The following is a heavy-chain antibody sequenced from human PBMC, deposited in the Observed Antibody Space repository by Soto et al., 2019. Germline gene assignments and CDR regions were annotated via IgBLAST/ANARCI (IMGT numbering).Heavy chain of an antibody. CDR2: INHSGST. V-gene: IGHV4-34*01. CDR1: GESFSGYF. D-gene: IGHD3-3*01. CDR3: ARAHLGWPDAFDI. J-gene: IGHJ3*02. Sequence: QVQLQQWGAGLLKPSETLSLTCAVYGESFSGYFWSWIRQPPGKGPAWIGEINHSGSTNVNPSLKIRVTISLDTSKNHFSLRLKSVTAADTAVYYCARAHLGWPDAFDIWGQGTMVTVSS.